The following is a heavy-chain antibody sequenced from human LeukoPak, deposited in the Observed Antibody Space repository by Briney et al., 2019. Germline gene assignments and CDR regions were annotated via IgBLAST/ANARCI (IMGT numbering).Heavy chain of an antibody. D-gene: IGHD1-26*01. V-gene: IGHV1-69*13. J-gene: IGHJ3*02. Sequence: SVKVSCKASRGTFSSYAISWVRQAPGQGLEWMGGIIPIFGTANYAQKFQGRVTITADESTSTAYMELSSLRSEGTAVYYCARDCPELPCSGAFDIWGQGTMVTVSS. CDR1: RGTFSSYA. CDR3: ARDCPELPCSGAFDI. CDR2: IIPIFGTA.